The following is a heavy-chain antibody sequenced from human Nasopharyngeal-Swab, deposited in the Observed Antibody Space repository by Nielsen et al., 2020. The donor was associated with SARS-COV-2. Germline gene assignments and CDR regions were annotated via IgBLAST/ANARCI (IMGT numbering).Heavy chain of an antibody. J-gene: IGHJ4*02. CDR2: FDPEDGEK. D-gene: IGHD3-10*01. CDR3: AAQLWSFWFDY. CDR1: GYTLPEVA. Sequence: ASVKVSCKVSGYTLPEVAIHWVRQAPGKGPEGRGGFDPEDGEKIYAQKFQGRVTITVHSSTDTAYLELRSLRSEDTAIYYCAAQLWSFWFDYWGQGTLVTVSS. V-gene: IGHV1-24*01.